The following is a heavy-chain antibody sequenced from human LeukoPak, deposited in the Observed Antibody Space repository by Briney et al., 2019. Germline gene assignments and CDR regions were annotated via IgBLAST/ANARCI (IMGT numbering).Heavy chain of an antibody. CDR1: GYTFTGYY. Sequence: GASVKVSCKASGYTFTGYYMHWVRQAPGQGLEWMGRTNPNSGGTNYAQKFQGRVTMTRDTSISTAYMELSRLRSDDTAVYYCARAAVELLWFGETLGYWGQGTLVTVSS. V-gene: IGHV1-2*06. CDR2: TNPNSGGT. D-gene: IGHD3-10*01. J-gene: IGHJ4*02. CDR3: ARAAVELLWFGETLGY.